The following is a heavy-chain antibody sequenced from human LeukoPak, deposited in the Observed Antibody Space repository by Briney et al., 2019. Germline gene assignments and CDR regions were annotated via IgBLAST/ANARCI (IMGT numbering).Heavy chain of an antibody. CDR3: ARQYDSSGYSAFDI. D-gene: IGHD3-22*01. CDR2: ISYDGSNK. J-gene: IGHJ3*02. Sequence: GGSLRLTCAASGFTFSSYGMHWVRQAPGKGLEWVAVISYDGSNKFYADSVKGRFTISRDNSKNTLYLQMNSLRAEDTAVYYCARQYDSSGYSAFDIWGQGTMVTVSS. V-gene: IGHV3-30*03. CDR1: GFTFSSYG.